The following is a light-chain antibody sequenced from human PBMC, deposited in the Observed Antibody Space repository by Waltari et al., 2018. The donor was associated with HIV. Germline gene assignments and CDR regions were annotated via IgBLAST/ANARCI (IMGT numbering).Light chain of an antibody. CDR1: SSTIEHDN. J-gene: IGLJ1*01. V-gene: IGLV1-47*01. Sequence: QPVLTQPPSASGTPGQRVTISCSGSSSTIEHDNVYWYQQFPGAAPKLLIYKDTQRPSGVPDRFTGSESGTSASLAIGGLRSEDEADYYCVGWDSRLRGYVFGTGTKVTVL. CDR3: VGWDSRLRGYV. CDR2: KDT.